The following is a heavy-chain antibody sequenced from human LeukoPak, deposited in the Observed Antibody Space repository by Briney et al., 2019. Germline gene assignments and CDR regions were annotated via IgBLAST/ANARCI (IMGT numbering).Heavy chain of an antibody. CDR1: GFTFSSYW. D-gene: IGHD3-16*02. CDR3: ARGPSGSLAY. V-gene: IGHV3-74*01. J-gene: IGHJ4*02. Sequence: PGGSLRLSCATSGFTFSSYWMHWVRQAPGKGLVWVSHINSDGSSTSYADSVKGRFTISRDNAKNTLYLQMNSLRAEDTAVYYCARGPSGSLAYWGQGTLVTVSS. CDR2: INSDGSST.